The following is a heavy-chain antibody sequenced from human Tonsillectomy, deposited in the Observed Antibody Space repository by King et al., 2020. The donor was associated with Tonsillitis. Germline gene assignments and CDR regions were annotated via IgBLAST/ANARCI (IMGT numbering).Heavy chain of an antibody. CDR3: VRDGRGFDWNYLDS. CDR2: IRSKGYGGTT. D-gene: IGHD3-9*01. CDR1: GFTFGDVG. Sequence: VQLVESGGGLVQPGRSLRLSCTTSGFTFGDVGMSWFRQAPGKGLEWVGFIRSKGYGGTTDYAASVKGRFTSTRDDSSSFMYLEMNSLRTEDTAVYSWVRDGRGFDWNYLDSWGQGTLVTVSS. J-gene: IGHJ4*02. V-gene: IGHV3-49*03.